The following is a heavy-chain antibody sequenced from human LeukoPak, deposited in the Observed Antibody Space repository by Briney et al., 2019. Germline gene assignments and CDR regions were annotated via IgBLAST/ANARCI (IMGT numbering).Heavy chain of an antibody. Sequence: EASVKVSCKTSGYTFTGYYMHWVRQAPGQGLEWMGWINPNSGGTNYAQKFQGRVTMTSDTSISTAYMELSRLRSDDTAVYYCAREVAAAGRSVIVVTNYFDYWGQGTLVTVSS. V-gene: IGHV1-2*02. D-gene: IGHD6-13*01. CDR3: AREVAAAGRSVIVVTNYFDY. J-gene: IGHJ4*02. CDR1: GYTFTGYY. CDR2: INPNSGGT.